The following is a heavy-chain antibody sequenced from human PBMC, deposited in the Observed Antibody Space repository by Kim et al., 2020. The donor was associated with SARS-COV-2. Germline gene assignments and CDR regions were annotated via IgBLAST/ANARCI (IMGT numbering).Heavy chain of an antibody. D-gene: IGHD2-15*01. CDR2: ITSSSSYI. CDR1: GFTFRTYN. Sequence: GGSLRLSCAASGFTFRTYNMNWVRQAPGKGLEWVSSITSSSSYIYYADSVKGRFTISRDNAKKSLYLLMNSLRAEDTAVYYCARSADIVVAVAATGPYG. J-gene: IGHJ6*01. CDR3: ARSADIVVAVAATGPYG. V-gene: IGHV3-21*01.